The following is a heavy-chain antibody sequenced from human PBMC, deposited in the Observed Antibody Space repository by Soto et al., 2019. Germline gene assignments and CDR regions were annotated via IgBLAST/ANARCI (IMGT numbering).Heavy chain of an antibody. V-gene: IGHV1-69*04. J-gene: IGHJ4*02. CDR2: IIPILGIA. CDR1: GGTFSSYT. D-gene: IGHD3-22*01. Sequence: SVKVSCKASGGTFSSYTISWVRQAPGQGLEWMGRIIPILGIANYAQKFQGRVTITADKSTSTAYMELSSLRSEDTAVYYCARDVDYYDSSGYHYWGQGTLVTVSS. CDR3: ARDVDYYDSSGYHY.